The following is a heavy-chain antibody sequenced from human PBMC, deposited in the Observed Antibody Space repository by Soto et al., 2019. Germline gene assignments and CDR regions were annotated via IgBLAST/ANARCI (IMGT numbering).Heavy chain of an antibody. CDR1: GFTFISSF. Sequence: PGGSLRLSCVASGFTFISSFMGWIRQAPGKGLEWVANINQDGGVTYYVDSVEGRFTISRDNTKDSLYLQMNSLSGEDTAIYYCARYYRGSGRYFFDYWGQGTLVTVSS. J-gene: IGHJ4*02. CDR3: ARYYRGSGRYFFDY. V-gene: IGHV3-7*03. D-gene: IGHD6-19*01. CDR2: INQDGGVT.